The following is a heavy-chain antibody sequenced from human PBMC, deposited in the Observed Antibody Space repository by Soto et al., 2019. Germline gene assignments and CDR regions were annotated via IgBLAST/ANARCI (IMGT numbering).Heavy chain of an antibody. CDR3: AGQANIVATDWFAP. Sequence: GASVKVSCKASGFTFTSSAMQWVRQARGQRLEWIGWIVVGSGNTNYAQKFQERVTITRDMSTSTAYMELSSLRSEDTAVYYCAGQANIVATDWFAPWGQGTLVTVSS. J-gene: IGHJ5*02. CDR2: IVVGSGNT. CDR1: GFTFTSSA. D-gene: IGHD5-12*01. V-gene: IGHV1-58*02.